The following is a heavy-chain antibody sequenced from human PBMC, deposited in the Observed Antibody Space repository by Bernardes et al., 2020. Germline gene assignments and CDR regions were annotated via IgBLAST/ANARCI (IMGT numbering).Heavy chain of an antibody. Sequence: GGSLRLSCAASGFTFSSSAMSWVRQAPGKGLEWVSAISGSGGSTNYADSVKGRFTISRDNSKNTLYLQMNSLRAEDTAVYYCAKHIRSGEFSYYYYYYMDVGGKGTTVTVSS. D-gene: IGHD3-10*01. CDR3: AKHIRSGEFSYYYYYYMDV. CDR1: GFTFSSSA. V-gene: IGHV3-23*01. J-gene: IGHJ6*03. CDR2: ISGSGGST.